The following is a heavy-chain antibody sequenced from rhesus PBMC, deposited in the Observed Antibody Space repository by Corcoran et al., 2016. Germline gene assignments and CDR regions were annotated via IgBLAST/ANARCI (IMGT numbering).Heavy chain of an antibody. J-gene: IGHJ4*01. CDR2: IDGNNPST. Sequence: QVKLQQWGNGLVTPSETLSLTCAVYGGSISGYYYWSWIRQAPGKGLEWIGNIDGNNPSTNDTPTLKNRVTMSKDTSKNQCSLKLSAVTAADTAGYYCATDNTVANYLGYGGQGDLVTVSS. D-gene: IGHD4-29*01. V-gene: IGHV4-73*01. CDR1: GGSISGYYY. CDR3: ATDNTVANYLGY.